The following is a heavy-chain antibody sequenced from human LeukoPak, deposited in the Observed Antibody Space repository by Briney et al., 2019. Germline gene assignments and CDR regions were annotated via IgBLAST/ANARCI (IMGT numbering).Heavy chain of an antibody. Sequence: ASVKVSCKASGYTFTSYGISWVRQAPGQGLEWMGWISAYNGNTNYAQKLQGRVTMTTDTSTSTAYMELGSLRSDDTAVYYCARDLLVTKLSDAFDIWGQGTMVTVSS. CDR1: GYTFTSYG. V-gene: IGHV1-18*01. D-gene: IGHD2-21*02. J-gene: IGHJ3*02. CDR3: ARDLLVTKLSDAFDI. CDR2: ISAYNGNT.